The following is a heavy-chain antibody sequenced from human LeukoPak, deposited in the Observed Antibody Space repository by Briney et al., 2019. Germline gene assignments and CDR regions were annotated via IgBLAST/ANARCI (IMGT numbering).Heavy chain of an antibody. CDR3: ARELSGGSFDY. D-gene: IGHD7-27*01. J-gene: IGHJ4*02. CDR2: FNPVGGST. V-gene: IGHV1-46*01. Sequence: ASVKVSCKASGYTFTSYYIHWVRQAPGHGLEWMGIFNPVGGSTSYAQKLQGRITMTSDTTTSTGYMELSSLRSEDTAVYYCARELSGGSFDYWGQGALVTVSS. CDR1: GYTFTSYY.